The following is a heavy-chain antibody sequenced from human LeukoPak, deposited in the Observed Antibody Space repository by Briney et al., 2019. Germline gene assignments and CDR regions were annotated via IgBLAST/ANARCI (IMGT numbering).Heavy chain of an antibody. Sequence: ASVKVSCKVSGYTLTELSMHWVRQAPGKGLEWMGGFDPEDGETVYAQKFQGRVTMTEDTSTDTAYMELSSLRSEDTAVYYCARDWYSSSSQGFDYWGQGTLVTVSS. CDR1: GYTLTELS. V-gene: IGHV1-24*01. CDR2: FDPEDGET. CDR3: ARDWYSSSSQGFDY. J-gene: IGHJ4*02. D-gene: IGHD6-6*01.